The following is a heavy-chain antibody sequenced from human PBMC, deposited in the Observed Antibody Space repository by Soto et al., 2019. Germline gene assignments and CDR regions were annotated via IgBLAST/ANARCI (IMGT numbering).Heavy chain of an antibody. CDR3: ARYIWIGEAPGGAGMN. Sequence: QVKLVQSGAEVKKPGASVKVSCKASGYTFTSYAMHWVRQAPGQRREWRGWINAGNGNTKYSQKFQGRVTITRDTSASTATMELRRLRCEDTAVYYCARYIWIGEAPGGAGMNWGKGTLVTVSS. J-gene: IGHJ4*02. CDR1: GYTFTSYA. CDR2: INAGNGNT. V-gene: IGHV1-3*01. D-gene: IGHD3-10*01.